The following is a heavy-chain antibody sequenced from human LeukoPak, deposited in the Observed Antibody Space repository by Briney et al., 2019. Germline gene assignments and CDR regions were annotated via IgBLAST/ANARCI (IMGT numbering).Heavy chain of an antibody. Sequence: GRSLRLSCAASGFTFSSYAMHWVRQAPGKGLEWVAVISYDGSNKYYADSVKGRFTISRDNSKNTLYLQMNSLRAEDTAVYHCAREDGDYFDYWGQGTLVTVSS. CDR3: AREDGDYFDY. V-gene: IGHV3-30-3*01. D-gene: IGHD4-17*01. J-gene: IGHJ4*02. CDR1: GFTFSSYA. CDR2: ISYDGSNK.